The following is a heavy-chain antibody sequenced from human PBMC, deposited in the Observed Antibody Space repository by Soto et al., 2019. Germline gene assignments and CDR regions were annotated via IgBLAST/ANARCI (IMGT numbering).Heavy chain of an antibody. CDR3: ARDNSVPVAGTGWVAFDI. CDR1: GGSISSSNW. Sequence: ASETLSLTCAVSGGSISSSNWWSWVRQPPGKGLEWIGEIYHSGSTNYNPSLKSRVTISVDKSKNQFSLKLSSVTAADTAVYYCARDNSVPVAGTGWVAFDIWGQGTMVTVSS. J-gene: IGHJ3*02. D-gene: IGHD6-19*01. CDR2: IYHSGST. V-gene: IGHV4-4*02.